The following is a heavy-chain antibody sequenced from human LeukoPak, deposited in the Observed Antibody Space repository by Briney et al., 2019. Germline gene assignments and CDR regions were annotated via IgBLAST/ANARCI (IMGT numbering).Heavy chain of an antibody. CDR2: IYYSGST. CDR1: GGSISSGGYY. D-gene: IGHD3-22*01. J-gene: IGHJ4*02. CDR3: AGGGGYYDSSGSARGYFDY. Sequence: SETLSLTCTVSGGSISSGGYYWSWIRQHPGKGLEWIGYIYYSGSTYYNPSLKSRVTISVDTSKNQFSLKLSSVTAADTAVYYCAGGGGYYDSSGSARGYFDYWGQGTLVTVSS. V-gene: IGHV4-31*03.